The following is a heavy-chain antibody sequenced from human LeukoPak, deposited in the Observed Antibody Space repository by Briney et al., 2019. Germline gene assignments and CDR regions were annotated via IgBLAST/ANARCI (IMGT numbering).Heavy chain of an antibody. CDR2: FSGSGDDT. Sequence: GGSLRLSCAASGFTFSSYAMSWVRQAPGKGLEWVSGFSGSGDDTYYAEYVKGRFTISRDNSKNTLYLQMNSLRAEDTAVYYCARGAPAGPFDAFDIWGQGTMVTVSS. CDR1: GFTFSSYA. V-gene: IGHV3-23*01. J-gene: IGHJ3*02. CDR3: ARGAPAGPFDAFDI. D-gene: IGHD6-13*01.